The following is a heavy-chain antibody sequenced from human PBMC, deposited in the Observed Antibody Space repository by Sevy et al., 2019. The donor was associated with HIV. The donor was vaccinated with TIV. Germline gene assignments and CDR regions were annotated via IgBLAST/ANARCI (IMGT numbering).Heavy chain of an antibody. CDR2: ISSSSSTI. D-gene: IGHD6-6*01. J-gene: IGHJ6*02. CDR1: GFTFSSDS. CDR3: ARVPGYSSSSGEYYYYGMDV. V-gene: IGHV3-48*01. Sequence: EGSLRLSCAASGFTFSSDSMNWVRQAPGKELEWVSYISSSSSTIYYADSVKGRFTISRDNAKNSLYLQMNSLRAEDTPVCYCARVPGYSSSSGEYYYYGMDVWGQGTTVTVSS.